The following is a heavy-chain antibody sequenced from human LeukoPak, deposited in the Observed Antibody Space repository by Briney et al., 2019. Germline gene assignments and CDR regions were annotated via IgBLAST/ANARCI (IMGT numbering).Heavy chain of an antibody. D-gene: IGHD2/OR15-2a*01. Sequence: PGRSLRLSCAASGFTFSSYAMHWVRQAPGKGLEWVAVIWYDGSNKYYADSVKGRFTISRDNSKNTLYLQMNSLRAEDTAVYYCARDPFGHGYFDYWGQGTLVTVSS. CDR1: GFTFSSYA. CDR2: IWYDGSNK. V-gene: IGHV3-33*08. CDR3: ARDPFGHGYFDY. J-gene: IGHJ4*02.